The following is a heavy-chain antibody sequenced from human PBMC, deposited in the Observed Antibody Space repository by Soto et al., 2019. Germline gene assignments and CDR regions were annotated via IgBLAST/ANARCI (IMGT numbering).Heavy chain of an antibody. V-gene: IGHV2-5*02. Sequence: QITLKESGPTLVKPTQTLTLTCTFSGFSLSTSGVGVGWIRQPPGKALEWLALIYWDDDKRYSPSLKSRLTITKDTSKNQVVLTMTNMDPVDTATYYGAHGGSYPYYFDYWGQGTLVTVSS. CDR1: GFSLSTSGVG. CDR3: AHGGSYPYYFDY. CDR2: IYWDDDK. J-gene: IGHJ4*02. D-gene: IGHD1-26*01.